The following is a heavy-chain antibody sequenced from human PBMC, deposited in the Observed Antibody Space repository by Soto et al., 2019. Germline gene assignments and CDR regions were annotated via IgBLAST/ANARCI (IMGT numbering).Heavy chain of an antibody. Sequence: QLQLQESGPGLVKPSETLSLICTVSGGYISGYYWNWIRQPPGKGLEWIGFVYDSGTSYNASLTSRLTISIDTSKTQFSLTLSSVTAADTAVYYCARPLDGAGSYSPDIWGQGIMVTVSS. CDR1: GGYISGYY. CDR3: ARPLDGAGSYSPDI. V-gene: IGHV4-59*01. J-gene: IGHJ3*02. CDR2: VYDSGT. D-gene: IGHD2-21*01.